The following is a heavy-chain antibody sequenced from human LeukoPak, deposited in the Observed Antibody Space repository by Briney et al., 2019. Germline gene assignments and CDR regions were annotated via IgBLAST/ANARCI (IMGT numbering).Heavy chain of an antibody. D-gene: IGHD1-26*01. CDR3: ARMEVGATSLDY. CDR1: GGSFSGYY. CDR2: INHSGST. V-gene: IGHV4-34*01. Sequence: PSETLSLTCAVYGGSFSGYYWRWIRQPPGKGLEWIGEINHSGSTNYNPSLKSRVTMSVDTSKNQFSLRLSSVTAADTAMYYCARMEVGATSLDYWGQGTLVTVSS. J-gene: IGHJ4*02.